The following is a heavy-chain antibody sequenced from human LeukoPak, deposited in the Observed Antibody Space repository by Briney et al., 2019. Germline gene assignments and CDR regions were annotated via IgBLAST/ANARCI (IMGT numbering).Heavy chain of an antibody. Sequence: VASVRVSCKASGYTFTSYGISWVRQAPGQGLEWMGWISAYIGNTNYAQKLQGRVTMTTDTSTGTAYMELRSLRSDDTAVYYCARDENYYDSSGYNTGGYWGQGTLVTVSS. J-gene: IGHJ4*02. CDR3: ARDENYYDSSGYNTGGY. CDR1: GYTFTSYG. D-gene: IGHD3-22*01. V-gene: IGHV1-18*01. CDR2: ISAYIGNT.